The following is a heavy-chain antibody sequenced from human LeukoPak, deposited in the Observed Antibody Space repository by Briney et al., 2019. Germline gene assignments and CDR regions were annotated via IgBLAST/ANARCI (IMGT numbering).Heavy chain of an antibody. V-gene: IGHV1-46*03. CDR2: INPSGGST. Sequence: ASVKVSCKASGGTFTSYYMHWVRQAPGQGLEWMGIINPSGGSTSYAQKFQGRVTMTRDTSTSTVYMELSSLRSEDTAVYYCARRELGATLVYWGQGTLVTVSS. D-gene: IGHD1-26*01. J-gene: IGHJ4*02. CDR1: GGTFTSYY. CDR3: ARRELGATLVY.